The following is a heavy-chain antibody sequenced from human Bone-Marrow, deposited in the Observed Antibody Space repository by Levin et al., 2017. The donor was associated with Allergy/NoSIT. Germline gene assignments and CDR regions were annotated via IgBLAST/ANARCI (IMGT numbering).Heavy chain of an antibody. V-gene: IGHV5-51*01. Sequence: KVSCKASGYSFTSYWIAWVRQMPGKGLEWMGSIYPGDSDTRYSPSFQGQVTISADKSISTAYLQWSSLKAADTAMSYCAKNEYEMDVWGQGTTVTVSS. CDR1: GYSFTSYW. CDR3: AKNEYEMDV. CDR2: IYPGDSDT. J-gene: IGHJ6*02. D-gene: IGHD1-1*01.